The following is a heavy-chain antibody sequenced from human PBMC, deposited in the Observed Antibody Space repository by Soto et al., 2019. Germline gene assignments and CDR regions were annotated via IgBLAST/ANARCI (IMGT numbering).Heavy chain of an antibody. CDR1: GFTFSNAC. D-gene: IGHD3-22*01. CDR2: IKSKTDGGTT. Sequence: GGSLRLSCAASGFTFSNACMSWARQAPGKGLGWVGRIKSKTDGGTTDYAAPVKGRFTISRDDSKNTLYLQMNSLKTEDTAVYYCWYYDSSGYYYDYYYGMDVWGQGTTVTVSS. V-gene: IGHV3-15*01. J-gene: IGHJ6*02. CDR3: WYYDSSGYYYDYYYGMDV.